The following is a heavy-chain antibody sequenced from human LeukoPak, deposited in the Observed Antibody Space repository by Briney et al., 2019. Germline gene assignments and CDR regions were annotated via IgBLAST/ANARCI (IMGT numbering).Heavy chain of an antibody. CDR1: GGTFSSYA. CDR3: AREEYSSSSGEGSLDY. Sequence: ASVKVSCKASGGTFSSYAISWVRQAPGQGLEWMGGIIPIFGTANYAQKFQGRVTITADESTSTAYMELSSLRSEDTAVYYCAREEYSSSSGEGSLDYWGQGTLVTVSS. D-gene: IGHD6-6*01. J-gene: IGHJ4*02. CDR2: IIPIFGTA. V-gene: IGHV1-69*13.